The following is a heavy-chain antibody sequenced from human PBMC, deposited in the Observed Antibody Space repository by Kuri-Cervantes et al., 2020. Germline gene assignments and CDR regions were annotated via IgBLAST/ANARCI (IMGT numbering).Heavy chain of an antibody. J-gene: IGHJ3*02. V-gene: IGHV3-69-1*01. CDR2: ISSSSAM. D-gene: IGHD3-22*01. Sequence: GESLKISCAASGFTFSDYYMDWVRQAPGKGLEWVSSISSSSAMYYADSVKGRFTISRDNAKNSLYLQMNSLRAEDTAVYYCAKDTGISRIVVMTSVAFDAFDIWGQGTRVTVSS. CDR3: AKDTGISRIVVMTSVAFDAFDI. CDR1: GFTFSDYY.